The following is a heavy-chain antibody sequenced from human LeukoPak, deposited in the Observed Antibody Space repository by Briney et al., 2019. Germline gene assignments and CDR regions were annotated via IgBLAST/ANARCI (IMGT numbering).Heavy chain of an antibody. CDR1: GYSFTGYA. Sequence: ASVKVSCMASGYSFTGYAMNWVRQAPGQGLEWMGWINTNTGNPTYAQGFTGRFVFSLDTSVSTAYLQISSLKAEDTAVYYCAREVSDHFDYWGQGTLVTVSS. J-gene: IGHJ4*02. V-gene: IGHV7-4-1*02. CDR2: INTNTGNP. D-gene: IGHD3-16*02. CDR3: AREVSDHFDY.